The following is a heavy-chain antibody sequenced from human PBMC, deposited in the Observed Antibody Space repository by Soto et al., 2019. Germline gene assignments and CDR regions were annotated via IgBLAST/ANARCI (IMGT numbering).Heavy chain of an antibody. J-gene: IGHJ3*02. CDR3: ARGGWQWLLHDGFDI. V-gene: IGHV3-30-3*01. Sequence: QVQVVESGGGVVQPGRSLRLSCAASGFTFSSYAVHWVRQAPGKGLELVTLISYDGSKRYYADSVKGRFTISRDNSKNTLYLQMNSLRTDDTAVYYCARGGWQWLLHDGFDIWGQGTMVTVSS. CDR1: GFTFSSYA. CDR2: ISYDGSKR. D-gene: IGHD6-19*01.